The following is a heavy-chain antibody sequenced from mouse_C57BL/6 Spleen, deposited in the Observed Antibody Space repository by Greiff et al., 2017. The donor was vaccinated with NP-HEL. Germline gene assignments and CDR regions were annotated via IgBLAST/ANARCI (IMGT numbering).Heavy chain of an antibody. J-gene: IGHJ4*01. CDR2: ISDGGSYT. CDR3: ARENMDY. CDR1: GFTFSSYA. V-gene: IGHV5-4*01. Sequence: DVHLVESGGGLVKPGGSLKLSCAASGFTFSSYAMSWVRQTPEKRLEWVATISDGGSYTYYPDNVKGRFTISRDNAKNNLYLQMSHLKSEDTAMYYCARENMDYWGQGTSVTVSS.